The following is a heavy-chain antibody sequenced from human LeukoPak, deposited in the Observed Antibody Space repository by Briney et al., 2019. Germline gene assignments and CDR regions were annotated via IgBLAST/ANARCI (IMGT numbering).Heavy chain of an antibody. CDR2: VSGSGGSP. Sequence: GGSLRLSCAASGFSLSSYAMNGVRQAPGRGVEWVSAVSGSGGSPDYPASVKGRFTISRDNSKTTLYLQMTSLRAEDTAVYSCVASGYPTYWGQGTLVTVSS. V-gene: IGHV3-23*01. J-gene: IGHJ4*02. D-gene: IGHD3-22*01. CDR3: VASGYPTY. CDR1: GFSLSSYA.